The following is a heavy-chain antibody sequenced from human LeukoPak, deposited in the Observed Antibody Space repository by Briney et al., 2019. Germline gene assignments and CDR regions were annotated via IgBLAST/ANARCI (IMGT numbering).Heavy chain of an antibody. CDR3: AKDILDHEGSFDY. CDR2: ISSSSSYI. D-gene: IGHD2-15*01. Sequence: GGSLRLSCAASGFTFSSYSMNWVRQAPGKGLEWVSSISSSSSYIYYADSVKGRFTISRDNAKSSLYLQMNSLRTEDTALYYCAKDILDHEGSFDYWGQGTLVTVSS. CDR1: GFTFSSYS. V-gene: IGHV3-21*04. J-gene: IGHJ4*02.